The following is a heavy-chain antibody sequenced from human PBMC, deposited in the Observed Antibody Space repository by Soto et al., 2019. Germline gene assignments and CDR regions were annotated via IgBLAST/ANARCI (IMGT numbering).Heavy chain of an antibody. CDR3: ARDKDEPYYYDSSGYPTFDY. J-gene: IGHJ4*02. CDR1: GFTFNTYA. D-gene: IGHD3-22*01. V-gene: IGHV3-30-3*01. Sequence: QVQLVESGGGVVQPGRSLRLSCAASGFTFNTYAMHWVRQAPGKGLEWVAVISYDGSNKYYADSVKGRFTISRDNSKNTLYLQMNSLRAEDTAVYYCARDKDEPYYYDSSGYPTFDYWGQGTLVTVSS. CDR2: ISYDGSNK.